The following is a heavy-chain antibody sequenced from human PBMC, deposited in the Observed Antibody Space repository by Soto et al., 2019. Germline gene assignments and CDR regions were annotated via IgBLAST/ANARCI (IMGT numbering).Heavy chain of an antibody. J-gene: IGHJ6*02. CDR2: VYYGGST. Sequence: SETMSVTRSVSGGSISSSSYYWGWNRQPPGKGLEWIGNVYYGGSTYYNPSLKSRVTISVETSKSQFSLKLSSVTAADTAVYYCAGGDYYHSSGYYFYYYTMDVWGQGTTVTVSS. V-gene: IGHV4-39*01. CDR1: GGSISSSSYY. D-gene: IGHD3-22*01. CDR3: AGGDYYHSSGYYFYYYTMDV.